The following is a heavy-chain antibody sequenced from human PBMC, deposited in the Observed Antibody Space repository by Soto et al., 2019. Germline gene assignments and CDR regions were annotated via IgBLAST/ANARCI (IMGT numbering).Heavy chain of an antibody. V-gene: IGHV1-69*06. D-gene: IGHD5-18*01. CDR1: GRIFSSFP. J-gene: IGHJ1*01. CDR2: VISASGSV. CDR3: AKVGSRGGYNYVLDQ. Sequence: QVQGVQSGAEVKKPGSSVKISCKASGRIFSSFPTSWVRQVPGQGLEWMGGVISASGSVTYAPQFQGRVTITAVTSAGIGYLALTSLISEDTAVYFCAKVGSRGGYNYVLDQWGPGTMVTVSS.